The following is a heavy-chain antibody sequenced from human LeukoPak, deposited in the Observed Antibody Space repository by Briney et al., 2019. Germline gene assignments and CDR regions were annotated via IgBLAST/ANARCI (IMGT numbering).Heavy chain of an antibody. CDR3: ATHETGGSYYFIDY. CDR2: IRYDGSNK. D-gene: IGHD1-26*01. J-gene: IGHJ4*02. Sequence: PGGSLRLSCAASGFTFSSYGMHWVRQAPGKGLEWVAFIRYDGSNKYYADSVKGRFTISRDNSKNTLYLQMNSLRAEDTAVYYCATHETGGSYYFIDYWGQGTLVTVSS. CDR1: GFTFSSYG. V-gene: IGHV3-30*02.